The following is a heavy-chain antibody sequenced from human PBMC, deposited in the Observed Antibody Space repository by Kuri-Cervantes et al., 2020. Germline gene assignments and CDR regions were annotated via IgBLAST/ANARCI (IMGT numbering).Heavy chain of an antibody. CDR2: IYHSGST. CDR3: ARSNLGGWFDP. CDR1: GGSISSGGYS. V-gene: IGHV4-30-2*01. Sequence: SETLSLTCAVSGGSISSGGYSWSWIRQPPGKGLEWIGYIYHSGSTYYNPSLKSRVTISVDRSKNQFSLKLSSVTAADTAVYYCARSNLGGWFDPWGQGTLVTVSS. J-gene: IGHJ5*02. D-gene: IGHD3-16*01.